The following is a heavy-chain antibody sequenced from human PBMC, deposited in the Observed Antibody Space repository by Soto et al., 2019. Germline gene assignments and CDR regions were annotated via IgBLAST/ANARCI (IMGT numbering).Heavy chain of an antibody. CDR1: GFTFSTYA. Sequence: EVQLLESGGGLVQPGGSLRLSCAASGFTFSTYAMSWVRQAPGKGLGWVSTFTTSGGNTYYADSVQGRFTISRDNSKNTLYLQMNSLRAEDTAVYYCAGRYCTNGVCYTNYYYYIDVWGKGTTVTVSS. CDR3: AGRYCTNGVCYTNYYYYIDV. CDR2: FTTSGGNT. D-gene: IGHD2-8*01. V-gene: IGHV3-23*01. J-gene: IGHJ6*03.